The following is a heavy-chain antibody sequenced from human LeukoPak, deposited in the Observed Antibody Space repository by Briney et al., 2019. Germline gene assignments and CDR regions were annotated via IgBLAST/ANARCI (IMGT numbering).Heavy chain of an antibody. Sequence: SETLSLTCTVSGVSITDYYWSWIRQSAGKGLEWIGRINTRGISNYNPSLNSRVAMSIDTSKNHFSLKLNSVAAADTAVYYCARDRNVQITDGTFDLWGQGTLVTVSS. CDR2: INTRGIS. CDR3: ARDRNVQITDGTFDL. J-gene: IGHJ3*01. V-gene: IGHV4-4*07. D-gene: IGHD1-1*01. CDR1: GVSITDYY.